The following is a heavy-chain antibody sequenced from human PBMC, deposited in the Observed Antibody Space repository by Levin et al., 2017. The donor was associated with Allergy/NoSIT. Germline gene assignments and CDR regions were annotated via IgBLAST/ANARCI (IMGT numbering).Heavy chain of an antibody. CDR3: ASGTWHFDY. Sequence: NTSETLSLTCTVSGGSMSRYYWSWIRQPPGKGLEWIGYIYYSGSTTYNPSLRSRLTISVDMSKNQFSLKLISVTAADTAVYYCASGTWHFDYWGQGTLVTVSS. J-gene: IGHJ4*02. D-gene: IGHD3/OR15-3a*01. CDR1: GGSMSRYY. V-gene: IGHV4-59*08. CDR2: IYYSGST.